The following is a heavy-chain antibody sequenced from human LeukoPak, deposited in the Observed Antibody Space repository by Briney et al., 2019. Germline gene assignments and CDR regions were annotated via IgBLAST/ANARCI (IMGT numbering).Heavy chain of an antibody. CDR2: ISWNSGSI. Sequence: GGSLRLSCAASGFTFSSYAMSWVRQAPGKGLEWVSGISWNSGSIGYADSVKGRFTISRDNAKNSLYLQMKSLRAEDTALYYCAKGDYWGQGTLVTVSS. V-gene: IGHV3-9*01. CDR3: AKGDY. CDR1: GFTFSSYA. J-gene: IGHJ4*02.